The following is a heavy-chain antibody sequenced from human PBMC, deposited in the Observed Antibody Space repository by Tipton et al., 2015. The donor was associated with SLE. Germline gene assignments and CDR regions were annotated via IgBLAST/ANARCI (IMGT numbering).Heavy chain of an antibody. D-gene: IGHD3-22*01. CDR3: AREPYYYDSSGYYVSWFDP. V-gene: IGHV4-59*11. Sequence: TLSLTCTVSGGSISSHYWSWIRQPPGKGLEWIGYIYYSGSTNYNPSLTSRVTISVDTSKNQFSLKRSSVTAADTAVYYCAREPYYYDSSGYYVSWFDPWGQGTLVTVSS. J-gene: IGHJ5*02. CDR2: IYYSGST. CDR1: GGSISSHY.